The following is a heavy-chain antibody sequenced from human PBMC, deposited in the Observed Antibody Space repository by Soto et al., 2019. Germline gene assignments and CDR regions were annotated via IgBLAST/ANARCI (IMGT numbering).Heavy chain of an antibody. CDR1: GSTFSNYG. CDR2: IWYDGSNK. J-gene: IGHJ4*02. Sequence: VQLVESGGGVVQPGRSLRLSCAASGSTFSNYGMYWVRQAPGKGPEWVAVIWYDGSNKYYEESVKGRFSISRDNSKNTLYLDINSLRTEDTAVYYCARDGGSHGPSYFDSWGQGSLVIVSS. D-gene: IGHD3-16*01. CDR3: ARDGGSHGPSYFDS. V-gene: IGHV3-33*01.